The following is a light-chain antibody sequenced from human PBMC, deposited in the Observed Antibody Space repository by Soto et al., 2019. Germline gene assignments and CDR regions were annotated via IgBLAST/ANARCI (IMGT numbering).Light chain of an antibody. CDR3: CSYVGATTYV. V-gene: IGLV2-23*01. Sequence: QSVLTQPASVSGSPGQSITISCTGTSSDVGRYNIVSWYQQHPGKAPKLMIYEGSKRPSGVSNRFSGSNSGSTASLTISGLQAEDEADYYCCSYVGATTYVFGTGTKVTVL. J-gene: IGLJ1*01. CDR2: EGS. CDR1: SSDVGRYNI.